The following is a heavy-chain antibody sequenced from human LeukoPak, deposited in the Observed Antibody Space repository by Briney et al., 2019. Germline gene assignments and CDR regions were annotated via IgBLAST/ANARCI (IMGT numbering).Heavy chain of an antibody. CDR1: GGTFSSYA. D-gene: IGHD5-12*01. CDR2: IIPIFGTA. J-gene: IGHJ6*02. V-gene: IGHV1-69*06. Sequence: SVKVSCKASGGTFSSYAISWVRQAPGQGLEWMGGIIPIFGTANYAQKFQGRVTITADKSTSTAYMELSSLRSEDTAVYYCARDHQTITITLGYGMDVWGQGTTVTVSS. CDR3: ARDHQTITITLGYGMDV.